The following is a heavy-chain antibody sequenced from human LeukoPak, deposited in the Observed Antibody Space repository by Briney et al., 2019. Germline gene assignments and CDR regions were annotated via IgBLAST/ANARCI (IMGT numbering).Heavy chain of an antibody. CDR3: ARGSIVVVPAAIDYYYYGMDV. Sequence: GGSLRLSCAASGFTFSSYSMNWVRQAPGKGLEWVSSISSSSSYIYYTDSVKGRFTISRDNAKNSLYLQMNSLRAEDTAVYYCARGSIVVVPAAIDYYYYGMDVWGQGTTVTVSS. J-gene: IGHJ6*02. D-gene: IGHD2-2*01. CDR1: GFTFSSYS. CDR2: ISSSSSYI. V-gene: IGHV3-21*01.